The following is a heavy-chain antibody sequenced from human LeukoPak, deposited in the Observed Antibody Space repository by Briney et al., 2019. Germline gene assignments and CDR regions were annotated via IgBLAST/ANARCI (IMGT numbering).Heavy chain of an antibody. D-gene: IGHD6-6*01. CDR3: ARSSPAVVRDYYMDV. Sequence: SVKVSCKASGGTFSSYAISWVRQAPGQGLEWMGGIIPIFGTANYGQKFQGRVTITTDESTSTAYMELSSLRSEDTAVYYCARSSPAVVRDYYMDVWGKGTTVTVSS. V-gene: IGHV1-69*05. CDR2: IIPIFGTA. J-gene: IGHJ6*03. CDR1: GGTFSSYA.